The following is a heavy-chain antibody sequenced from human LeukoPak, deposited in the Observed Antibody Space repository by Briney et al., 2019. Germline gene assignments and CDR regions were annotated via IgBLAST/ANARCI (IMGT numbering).Heavy chain of an antibody. D-gene: IGHD2-2*01. Sequence: SETLSLTCTVSGGSISSSSYYWGWIRQPPGKGLEWIGSIYYSGSTYYNPSLKSRVTISVDTSKNQFSLKLSFVTAADTAVYYCARQNPIVVVPAARSIGAFDIWGQGTMVAVSS. J-gene: IGHJ3*02. CDR3: ARQNPIVVVPAARSIGAFDI. V-gene: IGHV4-39*01. CDR2: IYYSGST. CDR1: GGSISSSSYY.